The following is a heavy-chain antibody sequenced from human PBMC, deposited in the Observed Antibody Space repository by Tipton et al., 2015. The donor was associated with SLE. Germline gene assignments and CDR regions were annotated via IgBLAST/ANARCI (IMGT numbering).Heavy chain of an antibody. CDR3: ARGRGGDWINWFDP. CDR2: IIPIFGTP. Sequence: QVQLVQSGAEVKKPGSSVKVSCKASGGTFSSYGIGWVRQAPGQGLEWMGGIIPIFGTPNYAQRFQDRVTMTRSTSLSTAYMELGSLRSEDTAIYYCARGRGGDWINWFDPWGQGTLVTVSS. V-gene: IGHV1-69*06. D-gene: IGHD2-21*02. J-gene: IGHJ5*02. CDR1: GGTFSSYG.